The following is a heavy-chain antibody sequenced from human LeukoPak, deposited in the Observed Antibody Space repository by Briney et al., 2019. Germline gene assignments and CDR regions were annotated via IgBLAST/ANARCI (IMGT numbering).Heavy chain of an antibody. Sequence: SETLSLTCTVSGGSISSGGYYWSWIRQHPGKGLEWNGYIYYSGSTYYNPSLKSRVTISVDTSKNQFSLKLSSVTAADTAVYYCARGGLLLWFGELLYQPFDYWGQGTLVTVSS. CDR3: ARGGLLLWFGELLYQPFDY. CDR2: IYYSGST. D-gene: IGHD3-10*01. J-gene: IGHJ4*02. V-gene: IGHV4-31*03. CDR1: GGSISSGGYY.